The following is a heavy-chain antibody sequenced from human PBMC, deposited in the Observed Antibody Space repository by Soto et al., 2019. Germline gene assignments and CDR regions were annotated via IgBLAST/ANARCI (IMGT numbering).Heavy chain of an antibody. V-gene: IGHV3-48*03. CDR1: GXTFSTYD. D-gene: IGHD3-22*01. J-gene: IGHJ4*02. Sequence: GSLRLSCAASGXTFSTYDMNWVRHAPGKGLELGSYISTRGNIIHYADSVKGLFTISIYNAKNSLYLQMSSLRAGDTAVYYCARDIDYYDSSGCQDSWGQGTLGTVSS. CDR3: ARDIDYYDSSGCQDS. CDR2: ISTRGNII.